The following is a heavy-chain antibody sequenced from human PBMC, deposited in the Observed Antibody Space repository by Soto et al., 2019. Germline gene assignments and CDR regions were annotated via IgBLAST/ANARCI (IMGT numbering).Heavy chain of an antibody. CDR3: ARALGYCSSTSCYYNWFDP. V-gene: IGHV1-69*13. J-gene: IGHJ5*02. CDR2: IIPIFGTA. D-gene: IGHD2-2*01. CDR1: GGTFSSYA. Sequence: SVKVSCKASGGTFSSYAISWVRQAPGQGXEWMGGIIPIFGTANYAQKFQGRVTITADESTSTAYMELSSLRSEDTAVYYCARALGYCSSTSCYYNWFDPWGQGTLVTVSS.